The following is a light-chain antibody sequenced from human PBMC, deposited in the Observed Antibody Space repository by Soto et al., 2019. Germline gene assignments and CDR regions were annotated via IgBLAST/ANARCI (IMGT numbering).Light chain of an antibody. Sequence: EIVMTQSPATLSVSPGGTATLSCRASQSIDNYLGWYQQRPGQAPRLLISGASTRATSVSDRVSGSGSGTYFTLTITGLQSEDIAVYYCQQYSQWPYTFGQGTKLEIK. V-gene: IGKV3-15*01. CDR2: GAS. CDR3: QQYSQWPYT. CDR1: QSIDNY. J-gene: IGKJ2*01.